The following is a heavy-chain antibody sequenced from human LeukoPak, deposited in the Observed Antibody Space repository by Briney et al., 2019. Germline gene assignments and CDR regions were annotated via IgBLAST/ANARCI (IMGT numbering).Heavy chain of an antibody. CDR1: GFTFSSYW. D-gene: IGHD3-10*01. CDR3: ARDYYGSGDY. J-gene: IGHJ4*02. CDR2: INSDGSGT. V-gene: IGHV3-74*01. Sequence: GGSLRLSCAASGFTFSSYWMHWIRHAPGKGLVWVSRINSDGSGTFYADSVKGRFTISRDNAKNTLYLQMNSLRAEDTAVYYCARDYYGSGDYWGQGTLVTVSS.